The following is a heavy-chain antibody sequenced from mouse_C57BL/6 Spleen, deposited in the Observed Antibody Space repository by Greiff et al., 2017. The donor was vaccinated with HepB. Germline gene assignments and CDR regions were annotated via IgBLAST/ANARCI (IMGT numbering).Heavy chain of an antibody. CDR2: IDPSDSET. CDR1: GYTFTSYW. Sequence: QVQLQQPGAELVRPGSSVKLSCKASGYTFTSYWMHWVKQRPIQGLEWIGNIDPSDSETHYNQKFKDKATLTVDKSSSTAYMQLSSLTSEDSAVYYCARSGDYYGSTFAYWGQGTLVTVSA. V-gene: IGHV1-52*01. CDR3: ARSGDYYGSTFAY. D-gene: IGHD1-1*01. J-gene: IGHJ3*01.